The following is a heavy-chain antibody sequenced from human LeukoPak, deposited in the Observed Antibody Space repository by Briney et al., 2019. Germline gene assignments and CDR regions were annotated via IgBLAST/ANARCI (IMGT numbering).Heavy chain of an antibody. CDR2: IYPGDSDS. Sequence: PRESLKISCQVSGYSFTSYWIAWVRQMPGKGLEWVGIIYPGDSDSRYSPSFQGQVTISADKSISTAYLQWSSLKASDIAIYYCARRIGARAGEGIDYWGQGTLLTVSS. CDR1: GYSFTSYW. D-gene: IGHD4/OR15-4a*01. CDR3: ARRIGARAGEGIDY. J-gene: IGHJ4*02. V-gene: IGHV5-51*01.